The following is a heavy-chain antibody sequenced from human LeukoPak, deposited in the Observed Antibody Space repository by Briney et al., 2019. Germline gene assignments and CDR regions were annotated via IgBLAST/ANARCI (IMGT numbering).Heavy chain of an antibody. Sequence: GGSLRLSCAASGFTFSSYAMSWVRQAPGKGLEWVSAISGSGGSTYYADSVKGRFTISRDNSKNTLYLQMNSLRAEDTAVYYCAKDMIPYSSSSDAFDIWGQGTMVTVSS. J-gene: IGHJ3*02. CDR3: AKDMIPYSSSSDAFDI. CDR1: GFTFSSYA. D-gene: IGHD6-13*01. V-gene: IGHV3-23*01. CDR2: ISGSGGST.